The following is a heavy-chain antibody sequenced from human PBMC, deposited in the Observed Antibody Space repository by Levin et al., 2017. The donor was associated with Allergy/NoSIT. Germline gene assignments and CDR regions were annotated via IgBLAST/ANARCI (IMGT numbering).Heavy chain of an antibody. CDR1: GFTFSTYA. J-gene: IGHJ6*02. Sequence: LSLTCAASGFTFSTYAMSWVRQAPGKGLEWVSAISGSGGSTYYADSVKGRFTISRDNSKNTLYLQMSSLRADDTAVYYCVRSSSPNYYGMDVWGQGTTVTVSS. D-gene: IGHD6-6*01. V-gene: IGHV3-23*01. CDR2: ISGSGGST. CDR3: VRSSSPNYYGMDV.